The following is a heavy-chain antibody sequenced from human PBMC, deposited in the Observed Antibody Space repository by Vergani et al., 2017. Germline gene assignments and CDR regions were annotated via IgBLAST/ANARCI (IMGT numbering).Heavy chain of an antibody. CDR2: ISSSGSTI. V-gene: IGHV3-11*01. Sequence: QVQLVESGGGLVKPGGSLRLSCAASGFTFSDYYMSWIRQAPGKGLEWVSYISSSGSTIYYADSVKGRFTISRDNAKNSLYLQMNSLRAEDTAVYYCAKDSRITMVRGVIFDANWFDPWGQGTLVTVSS. CDR3: AKDSRITMVRGVIFDANWFDP. D-gene: IGHD3-10*01. J-gene: IGHJ5*02. CDR1: GFTFSDYY.